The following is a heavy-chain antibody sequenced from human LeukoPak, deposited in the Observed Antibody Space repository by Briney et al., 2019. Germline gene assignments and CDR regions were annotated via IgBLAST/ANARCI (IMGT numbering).Heavy chain of an antibody. CDR3: ARDRIKSGSYYFDY. CDR2: ISGRSSTI. CDR1: AFTSSDYS. Sequence: GGSLRLSCAASAFTSSDYSMNWVRQAPGKGLEWVSYISGRSSTIYYADSVKGRFTISRDNAKNSMYLQMNSLSAEDTAVYYCARDRIKSGSYYFDYWGQGTLVTVSS. D-gene: IGHD1-26*01. V-gene: IGHV3-48*01. J-gene: IGHJ4*02.